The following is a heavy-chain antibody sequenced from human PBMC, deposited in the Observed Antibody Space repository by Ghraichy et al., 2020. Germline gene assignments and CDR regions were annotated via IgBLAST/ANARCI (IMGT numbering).Heavy chain of an antibody. J-gene: IGHJ4*02. Sequence: GSLRLSCTVSGGSISSDCWSWIRQLPGKGLEWIEYICNTGNTNYNPSLKSRVTISADTSKNQFSLNLSSLTAADTAVYYCARTTRRKHLAAAGRTLEGLYFDYWGQGTLVTVSS. CDR3: ARTTRRKHLAAAGRTLEGLYFDY. V-gene: IGHV4-59*01. CDR1: GGSISSDC. D-gene: IGHD6-13*01. CDR2: ICNTGNT.